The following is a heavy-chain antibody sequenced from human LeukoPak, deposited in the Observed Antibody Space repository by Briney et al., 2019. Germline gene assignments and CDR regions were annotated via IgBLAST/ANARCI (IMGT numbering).Heavy chain of an antibody. Sequence: GASVKVSCKASGYTFTSYGISWVRQAPGQGLEWMGFINPSGSSAAYAQKFQGRLTMTRDMFTSTDYMELTSLTSGDTAVYYCARDNSVGETAWWFDPWGQGTLVTVSS. J-gene: IGHJ5*02. CDR1: GYTFTSYG. D-gene: IGHD1-26*01. V-gene: IGHV1-46*01. CDR2: INPSGSSA. CDR3: ARDNSVGETAWWFDP.